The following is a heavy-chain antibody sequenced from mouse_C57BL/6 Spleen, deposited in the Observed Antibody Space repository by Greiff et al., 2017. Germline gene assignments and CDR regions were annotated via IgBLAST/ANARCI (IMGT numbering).Heavy chain of an antibody. CDR3: ARREIYYDYGWYFDV. CDR1: GYSITSDY. Sequence: DVKLVESGPGLAKPSQTLSLTCSVTGYSITSDYWNWIRKFPGNKLEYMGYISYSGSTYYNPSLKSRISITRDTSKNQYYLQLNSVTTEDTATYYCARREIYYDYGWYFDVWGTGTTVTVSS. V-gene: IGHV3-8*01. D-gene: IGHD2-4*01. J-gene: IGHJ1*03. CDR2: ISYSGST.